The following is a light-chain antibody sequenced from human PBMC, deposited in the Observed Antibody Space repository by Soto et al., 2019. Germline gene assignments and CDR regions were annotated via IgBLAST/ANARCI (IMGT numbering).Light chain of an antibody. CDR1: SSDIGGYNY. Sequence: QSVLTQPASVSGSPGQSITISCTGTSSDIGGYNYVSWYQQHPGKAPKLMIYGVTSRPSGVSNRFSGSKSGNTASLTISGLQAEDEADYYCSSYTSGATLYVFGTGTKVTVL. CDR3: SSYTSGATLYV. V-gene: IGLV2-14*01. CDR2: GVT. J-gene: IGLJ1*01.